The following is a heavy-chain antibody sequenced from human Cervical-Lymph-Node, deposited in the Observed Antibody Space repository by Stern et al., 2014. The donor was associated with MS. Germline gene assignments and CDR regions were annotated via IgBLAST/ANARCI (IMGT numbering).Heavy chain of an antibody. CDR1: GGSISSGSYF. V-gene: IGHV4-61*02. CDR2: IYTRGST. D-gene: IGHD4/OR15-4a*01. CDR3: ARVGVPEDYNYYGIDV. Sequence: QVQLQESGPGLVKPSQTLSLTCTLSGGSISSGSYFWTWIRQPAGKGLEWIGHIYTRGSTNYNPSLKSRVTISVDTSKNQFSLSLTSVTAADSAVYSCARVGVPEDYNYYGIDVWGQGTTVTVSS. J-gene: IGHJ6*02.